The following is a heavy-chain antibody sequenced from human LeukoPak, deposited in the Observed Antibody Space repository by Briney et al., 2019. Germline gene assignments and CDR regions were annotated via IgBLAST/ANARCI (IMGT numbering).Heavy chain of an antibody. D-gene: IGHD2-2*01. Sequence: GGSLRLSCAASGFTFSDYYMSWIRQAPGKGLEWVSYISSSGSTIYYADSVKGRFTISRDNAKNSLYLQTNSLRAEDTAVYYCARDSRSNWFDPWGQGTLVTVSS. CDR3: ARDSRSNWFDP. CDR2: ISSSGSTI. CDR1: GFTFSDYY. V-gene: IGHV3-11*04. J-gene: IGHJ5*02.